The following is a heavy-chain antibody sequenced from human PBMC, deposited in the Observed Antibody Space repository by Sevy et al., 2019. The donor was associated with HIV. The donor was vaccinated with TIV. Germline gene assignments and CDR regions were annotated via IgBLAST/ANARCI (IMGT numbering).Heavy chain of an antibody. Sequence: GGSLRLSCSTFGFTFSNYGMHWVRQAPGRGLEWVAAIFSDGNYQCYADSVKGRVTISRDNSKNTLYLQMSSLRADDTAMYYCARESGSGWYVDSWGRGTLVTVSS. D-gene: IGHD6-19*01. CDR1: GFTFSNYG. CDR2: IFSDGNYQ. V-gene: IGHV3-33*08. CDR3: ARESGSGWYVDS. J-gene: IGHJ4*02.